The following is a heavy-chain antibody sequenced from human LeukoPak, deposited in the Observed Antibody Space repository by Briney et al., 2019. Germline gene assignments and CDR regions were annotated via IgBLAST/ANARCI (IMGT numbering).Heavy chain of an antibody. CDR3: VRGSHSASDCSGGSCYWWFDP. Sequence: SVKVSCKACGGTFSSYAISWVRQGPGQGLEWMGRIIPILGIANYAQKFQGRVTITADKSTSTAYMELSSLRSEDTAVYYCVRGSHSASDCSGGSCYWWFDPWGQGTLVTVSS. D-gene: IGHD2-15*01. V-gene: IGHV1-69*04. CDR1: GGTFSSYA. J-gene: IGHJ5*02. CDR2: IIPILGIA.